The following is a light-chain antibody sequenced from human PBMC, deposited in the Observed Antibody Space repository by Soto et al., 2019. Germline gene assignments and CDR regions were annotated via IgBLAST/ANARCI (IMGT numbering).Light chain of an antibody. V-gene: IGLV1-40*01. J-gene: IGLJ1*01. CDR2: GNS. Sequence: QSVLTQPPSVSGAPGQRVSVSCTGSSSNIGADYDVHWYQQLPGTAPKLLISGNSNRPSGVPDRFSGSKSGTSASLAISGLQAEDEADYYCQSYDSLAGSCVFGTGTTVTVL. CDR3: QSYDSLAGSCV. CDR1: SSNIGADYD.